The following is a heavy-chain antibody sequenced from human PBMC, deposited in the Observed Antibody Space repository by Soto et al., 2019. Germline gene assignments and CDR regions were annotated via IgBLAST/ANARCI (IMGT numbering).Heavy chain of an antibody. CDR2: TYFRSKWYN. J-gene: IGHJ5*02. CDR3: AKGDNLGPKTGYAFDP. D-gene: IGHD5-12*01. CDR1: GYRVSSNTAS. Sequence: PSQTLSLTCAISGYRVSSNTASLNWIIQSPSIFLEWLGSTYFRSKWYNDYAVSVKSRIIINPDTSNNQFSLQLNSVTPEDTAVYFCAKGDNLGPKTGYAFDPWGQGIMVTVSS. V-gene: IGHV6-1*01.